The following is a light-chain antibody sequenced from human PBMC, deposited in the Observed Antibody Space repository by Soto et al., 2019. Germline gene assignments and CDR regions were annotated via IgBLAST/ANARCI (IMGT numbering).Light chain of an antibody. CDR1: QSINSW. CDR2: KAS. V-gene: IGKV1-5*03. CDR3: QQYQSYSQ. Sequence: DTQMTQSPSTLSASVGDRVTITCRASQSINSWLAWYQQKSGKAPKLLIYKASSLESGVPSRFSGSGSGTEFTLTITSLQPDDFATYYCQQYQSYSQFGQGTKVEMK. J-gene: IGKJ1*01.